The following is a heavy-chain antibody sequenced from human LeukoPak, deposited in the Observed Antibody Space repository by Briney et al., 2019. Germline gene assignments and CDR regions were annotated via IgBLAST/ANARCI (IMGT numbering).Heavy chain of an antibody. CDR2: ISYDGSSK. Sequence: PGRSLRLSCAASGYTFSDYGMHWVRQAPGKGLEWVTIISYDGSSKYYADSVKGRFTISRDNSKNTLYLQMNSLRAEDTAVYYCARGWKLSIDWGRGTLVTVSS. CDR1: GYTFSDYG. CDR3: ARGWKLSID. V-gene: IGHV3-30*03. D-gene: IGHD4-23*01. J-gene: IGHJ4*02.